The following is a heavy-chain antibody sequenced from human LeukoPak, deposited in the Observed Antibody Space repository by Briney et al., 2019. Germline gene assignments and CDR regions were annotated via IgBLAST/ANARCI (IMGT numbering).Heavy chain of an antibody. CDR2: IYYSGST. D-gene: IGHD5-12*01. CDR3: ARWSGYSGYLPDY. CDR1: GGSISSGDYY. Sequence: PSETLSLTCTVSGGSISSGDYYWRWIRQPPGKGLEWIGYIYYSGSTYYNPSLKSRVTISVDTSKNQFSLKLSSVTAADTAVYYCARWSGYSGYLPDYWGQGTLVTVSS. V-gene: IGHV4-30-4*08. J-gene: IGHJ4*02.